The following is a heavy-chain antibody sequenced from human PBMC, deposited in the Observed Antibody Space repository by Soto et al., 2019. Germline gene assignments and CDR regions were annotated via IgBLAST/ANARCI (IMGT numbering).Heavy chain of an antibody. CDR3: ARDRMRNGSGSYHHNYYYYGMDV. Sequence: VQLVESGGGLVQPGRSLRLSCAASGFTFDDYAMHWVRQAPGKGLEWVAVISYDGSNKYYADSVKGRFTISRDNSKNTLYLQMNSLRAEDTAVYYCARDRMRNGSGSYHHNYYYYGMDVWGQGTTVTVSS. D-gene: IGHD3-10*01. J-gene: IGHJ6*02. CDR1: GFTFDDYA. CDR2: ISYDGSNK. V-gene: IGHV3-30-3*01.